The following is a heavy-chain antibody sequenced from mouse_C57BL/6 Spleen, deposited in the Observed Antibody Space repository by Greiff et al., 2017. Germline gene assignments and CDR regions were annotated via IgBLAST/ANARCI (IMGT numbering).Heavy chain of an antibody. CDR1: GYTFTSYW. Sequence: QVQLQQSGAELVRPGSSVKLSCKASGYTFTSYWMHWVKQRPIQGLEWIGNIDPADSDTHYNHKFKDKATLTVDKSSSTAYMQLSSLTSEDSAVYYGANGNYDYWGQGTTLTVSS. D-gene: IGHD2-1*01. J-gene: IGHJ2*01. V-gene: IGHV1-52*01. CDR2: IDPADSDT. CDR3: ANGNYDY.